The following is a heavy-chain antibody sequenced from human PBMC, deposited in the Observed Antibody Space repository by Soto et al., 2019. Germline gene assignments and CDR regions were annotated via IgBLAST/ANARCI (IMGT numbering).Heavy chain of an antibody. V-gene: IGHV3-30*18. CDR1: GFTLSCCG. Sequence: QVQVVESGGGVVQPGRSLRLSCAASGFTLSCCGMHWVRQAPGKGLEWVGGITYDGGDKHYADSVKGRFTISRDSSENTVYLQMNSLRVEDSAIYYCAKEQSSGYYRVVDYWGQGTLVTVSS. CDR2: ITYDGGDK. J-gene: IGHJ4*02. D-gene: IGHD6-19*01. CDR3: AKEQSSGYYRVVDY.